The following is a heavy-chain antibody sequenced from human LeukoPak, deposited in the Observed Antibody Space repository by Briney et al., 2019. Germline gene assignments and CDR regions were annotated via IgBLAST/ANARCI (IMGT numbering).Heavy chain of an antibody. V-gene: IGHV4-61*02. CDR3: ARDYKRYSYYYYGMDV. Sequence: PSQALSLTCTVSGGSLSSGSYYWSWIRQPAGKGLEWIGRIYTSGSTNYNPSPKSRVTISVDTSKNQFSLKLSSVTAADTAVYYCARDYKRYSYYYYGMDVWGQGTTVTVSS. D-gene: IGHD2-21*01. CDR1: GGSLSSGSYY. CDR2: IYTSGST. J-gene: IGHJ6*02.